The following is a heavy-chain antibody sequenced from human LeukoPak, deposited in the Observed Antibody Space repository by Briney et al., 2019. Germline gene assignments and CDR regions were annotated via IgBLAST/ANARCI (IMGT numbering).Heavy chain of an antibody. CDR3: AKSGIAAAGQRGYFDY. J-gene: IGHJ4*02. Sequence: GGSLRLSCAASGFTFSSFAMSWVRQAPGKGLEWVSAISDSGGTTYYADSVKGRFTISRDNSKNTVYLQMNSLRGEDTAVYYCAKSGIAAAGQRGYFDYWGQGTLVTVSS. CDR2: ISDSGGTT. V-gene: IGHV3-23*01. D-gene: IGHD6-13*01. CDR1: GFTFSSFA.